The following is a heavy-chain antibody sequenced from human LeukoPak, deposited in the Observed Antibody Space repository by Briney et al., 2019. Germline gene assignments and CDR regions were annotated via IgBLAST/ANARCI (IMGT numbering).Heavy chain of an antibody. V-gene: IGHV4-59*11. CDR2: IYYSGST. J-gene: IGHJ5*02. CDR3: ARGPLVRLPSSFDP. CDR1: GGSISSHY. Sequence: SETLSLTCTVSGGSISSHYWSWIRQPPGKGLEWIGYIYYSGSTNYNPSLKSRVTISVDTSKNQFSLKLSSVTAADTAVYYCARGPLVRLPSSFDPWGQGALVTVSS. D-gene: IGHD3-16*02.